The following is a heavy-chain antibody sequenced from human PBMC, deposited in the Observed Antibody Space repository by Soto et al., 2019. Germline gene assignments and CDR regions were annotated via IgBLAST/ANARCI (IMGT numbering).Heavy chain of an antibody. Sequence: WWSWVRQPPGKGLEWIAEIFHDGNTNYSPSLKSRVTISVDKSQNQFSLNVYSVTAADTAVYYCARHEGWTGPDQWGQGTLVTV. J-gene: IGHJ5*02. V-gene: IGHV4-4*02. CDR2: IFHDGNT. CDR3: ARHEGWTGPDQ. D-gene: IGHD2-8*02. CDR1: W.